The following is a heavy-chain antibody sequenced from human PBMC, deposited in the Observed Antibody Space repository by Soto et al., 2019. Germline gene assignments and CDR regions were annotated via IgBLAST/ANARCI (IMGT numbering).Heavy chain of an antibody. V-gene: IGHV3-30-3*01. CDR3: VRDSVVSAPDSFDY. Sequence: QVQLVESGGGVVHPGRSLTLSCGASGFTFSAYVLEWVRQAPGRELEWVEVTSSDEGLKYYADSVRGRFTISRDNSKSTLFLQMSSLRPDDTAVYYCVRDSVVSAPDSFDYWGRGTLVTVSS. J-gene: IGHJ4*02. CDR1: GFTFSAYV. CDR2: TSSDEGLK. D-gene: IGHD2-2*01.